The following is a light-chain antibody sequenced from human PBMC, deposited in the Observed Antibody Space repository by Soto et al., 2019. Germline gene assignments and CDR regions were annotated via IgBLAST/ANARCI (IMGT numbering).Light chain of an antibody. CDR1: QSISNY. CDR3: QQSYSTPPGT. CDR2: DAS. J-gene: IGKJ2*01. V-gene: IGKV1-39*01. Sequence: DIQMTQSPSSLSASVGDRVTITCRARQSISNYLNWYQQKPGKAPNLLIYDASSLQSGVPSRFSGSGSGTDFTLTISSLQPEDFATYYCQQSYSTPPGTFGQGTKVDIK.